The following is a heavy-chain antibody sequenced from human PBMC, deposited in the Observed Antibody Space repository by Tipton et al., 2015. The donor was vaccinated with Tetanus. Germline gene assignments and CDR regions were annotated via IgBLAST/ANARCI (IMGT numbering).Heavy chain of an antibody. CDR2: VYHSGAT. D-gene: IGHD3-3*01. CDR1: GTSISRSSHY. CDR3: ARANYDFPKKGPFDS. J-gene: IGHJ4*02. Sequence: TLSLTCTVSGTSISRSSHYWTWIRQPPGKEPEWVGYVYHSGATNYHPSLKSRLAISADTSKNQFSLRLTSVTAADTAVYYCARANYDFPKKGPFDSWGQGSLVIVAS. V-gene: IGHV4-61*01.